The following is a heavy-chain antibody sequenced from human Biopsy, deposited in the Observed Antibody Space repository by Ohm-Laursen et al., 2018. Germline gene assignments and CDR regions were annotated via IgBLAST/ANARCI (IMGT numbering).Heavy chain of an antibody. D-gene: IGHD3-22*01. CDR3: ARQDDSSGYYTFDY. J-gene: IGHJ4*02. CDR1: GYSFTSYW. Sequence: ASLRISCKGSGYSFTSYWIGWVRQMPGKGLAWMGIIFPGDSDTKYSPSFQGQVTVPADMSLSTAYLQWTSLKASDTALYYCARQDDSSGYYTFDYWGQGTLVTVSS. V-gene: IGHV5-51*01. CDR2: IFPGDSDT.